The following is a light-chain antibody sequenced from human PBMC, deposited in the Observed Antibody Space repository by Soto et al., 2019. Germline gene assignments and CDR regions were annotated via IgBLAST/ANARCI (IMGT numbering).Light chain of an antibody. CDR3: QQYNDWWT. Sequence: EIVLTQSPGTLSLSPGERATLSCRASQSVSSSHLAWYQQKPGQAPRLLIYGASSRATGIPDRFSGSGSGTDFTLTISSLQSEDFAVYYCQQYNDWWTFGQGTKVDI. CDR2: GAS. CDR1: QSVSSSH. V-gene: IGKV3-20*01. J-gene: IGKJ1*01.